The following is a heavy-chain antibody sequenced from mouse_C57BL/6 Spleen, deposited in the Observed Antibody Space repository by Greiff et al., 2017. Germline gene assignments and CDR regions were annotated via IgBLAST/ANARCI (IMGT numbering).Heavy chain of an antibody. CDR3: SRSYRRYFDY. J-gene: IGHJ2*01. V-gene: IGHV14-3*01. CDR2: IDPANGNT. CDR1: GFNIKNTY. D-gene: IGHD2-14*01. Sequence: VQLQQSVAELVRPGASVKLSCTASGFNIKNTYMHWVKQRPEQGLEWIGRIDPANGNTKYAPKFQGKATITTAPSSNTAYLPLRSLTSADTAIYYCSRSYRRYFDYWGQGTTLTVSS.